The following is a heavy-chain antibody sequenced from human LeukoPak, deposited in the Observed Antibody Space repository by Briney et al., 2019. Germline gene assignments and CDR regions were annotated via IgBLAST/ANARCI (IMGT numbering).Heavy chain of an antibody. CDR2: INHSGST. V-gene: IGHV4-34*01. CDR3: ARQGTANWFDP. CDR1: GGSFSGYY. Sequence: SETLSLTCAVYGGSFSGYYWSWIRQPPGKGLEWTGEINHSGSTNYNPSLKSRVTISVDTSKNQLSLKLSSVTAADTAVYYCARQGTANWFDPWGQGTLVTVSS. J-gene: IGHJ5*02. D-gene: IGHD1-1*01.